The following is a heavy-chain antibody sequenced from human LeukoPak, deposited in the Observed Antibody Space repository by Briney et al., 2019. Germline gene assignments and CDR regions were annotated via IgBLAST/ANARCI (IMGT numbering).Heavy chain of an antibody. Sequence: GGSLRLSCAASGFTFSSCSMNWVRRAPGKGLEWVSYISSSSSTIYYADSVKGRFTISRDNAKNSLYLRMNSLRAEDTAVYYCARDAQPQYYYDSSGYYYPGYWGQGTLVTVSS. D-gene: IGHD3-22*01. V-gene: IGHV3-48*01. J-gene: IGHJ4*02. CDR3: ARDAQPQYYYDSSGYYYPGY. CDR2: ISSSSSTI. CDR1: GFTFSSCS.